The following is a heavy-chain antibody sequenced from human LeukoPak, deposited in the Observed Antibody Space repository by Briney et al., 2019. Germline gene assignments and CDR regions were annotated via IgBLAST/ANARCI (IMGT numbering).Heavy chain of an antibody. D-gene: IGHD3-10*01. CDR3: ARSRTHGSGSYYYYGMDV. CDR2: MNPNSGNT. Sequence: ASVTVSCTASGYTFTSYDINWVRQATGQGLEWMGWMNPNSGNTGYAQKFQGRVTITRNTSISTAYMELSSLRSEDTAVYYCARSRTHGSGSYYYYGMDVWGQGTTVTVSS. CDR1: GYTFTSYD. J-gene: IGHJ6*02. V-gene: IGHV1-8*03.